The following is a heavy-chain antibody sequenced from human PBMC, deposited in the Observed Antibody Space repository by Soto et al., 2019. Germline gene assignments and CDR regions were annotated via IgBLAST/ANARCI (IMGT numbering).Heavy chain of an antibody. J-gene: IGHJ6*02. D-gene: IGHD3-10*01. Sequence: GESLKISCKGSGYSFTNYWIGWVRQMPGKGLEWMGIIYPGDSDTRYSPSFQGQVTISADKSISTAYLQWSSLKASDTAMYYCARQVGLYGSGSYSFVRNYYYGMDVWGQGTTVTVSS. CDR3: ARQVGLYGSGSYSFVRNYYYGMDV. CDR1: GYSFTNYW. CDR2: IYPGDSDT. V-gene: IGHV5-51*01.